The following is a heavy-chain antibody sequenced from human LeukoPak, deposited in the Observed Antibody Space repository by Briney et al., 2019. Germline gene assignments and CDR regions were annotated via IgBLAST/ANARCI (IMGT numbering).Heavy chain of an antibody. CDR1: GLTFSSTW. J-gene: IGHJ4*02. CDR2: INQDGREK. Sequence: GGSLRLSCAASGLTFSSTWMSWVRQAPGKGLEWVANINQDGREKYYVDSVKGRFTISRDNSKNTLFLQMNSLRAEDTAVYYCANRALSGYDDYWGQGTLVTVSS. D-gene: IGHD3-22*01. V-gene: IGHV3-7*03. CDR3: ANRALSGYDDY.